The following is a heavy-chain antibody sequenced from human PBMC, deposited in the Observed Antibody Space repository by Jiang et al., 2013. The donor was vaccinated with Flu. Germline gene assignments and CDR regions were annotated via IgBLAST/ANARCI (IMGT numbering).Heavy chain of an antibody. V-gene: IGHV4-38-2*02. D-gene: IGHD3-22*01. CDR3: ARDRTSYYFDSSASYSRNWFDP. CDR2: IYHSGMT. CDR1: GYSISSGYY. Sequence: TLSLTCAVSGYSISSGYYWGWIRQPPGKGLEWIGSIYHSGMTYYNPSLKSRVTISVDTSKNQFSLKLSSVTAADTAVYYCARDRTSYYFDSSASYSRNWFDPWGQGTLVTVSS. J-gene: IGHJ5*02.